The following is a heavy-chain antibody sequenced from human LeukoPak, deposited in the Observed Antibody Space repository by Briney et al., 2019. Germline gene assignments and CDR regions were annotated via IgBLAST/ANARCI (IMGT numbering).Heavy chain of an antibody. V-gene: IGHV3-30*18. J-gene: IGHJ6*02. Sequence: PGRSLRLSCAASGFTFSSYGMHWVRQAPGKGLEWVAVISYDGSNEYYADSVKGRFTISRDNSKNTLYLQMNSLRAEDTAVYYCAKDLPYGMDVWGQGTTVTVSS. CDR2: ISYDGSNE. CDR1: GFTFSSYG. CDR3: AKDLPYGMDV.